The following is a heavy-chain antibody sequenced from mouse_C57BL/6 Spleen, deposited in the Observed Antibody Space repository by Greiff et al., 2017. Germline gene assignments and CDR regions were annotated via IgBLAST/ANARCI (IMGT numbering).Heavy chain of an antibody. Sequence: EVHLVESGEGLVKPGGSLKLSCAASGFTFSSYAMSWVRQTPEKRLEWVAYISSGGDYIYYADTVKGRFTISRDNARNTLYLQMSSLKSEDTAMYYCTREAYYSNPFDYWVQGTTLTVSS. J-gene: IGHJ2*01. D-gene: IGHD2-5*01. CDR2: ISSGGDYI. CDR3: TREAYYSNPFDY. CDR1: GFTFSSYA. V-gene: IGHV5-9-1*02.